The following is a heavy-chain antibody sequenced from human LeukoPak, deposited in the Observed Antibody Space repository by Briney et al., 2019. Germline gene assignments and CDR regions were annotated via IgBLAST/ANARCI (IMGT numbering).Heavy chain of an antibody. CDR2: IRNDGSNK. J-gene: IGHJ4*02. CDR1: GFTFSSYG. CDR3: AKDHPVFDY. V-gene: IGHV3-30*02. Sequence: GGSLRLSCAASGFTFSSYGMHWVRQAPGKGLEWVAFIRNDGSNKYYADSVKGRFTISRDNSKNTLYPQMNSLRAEDTAVYYCAKDHPVFDYWGQGTLVTVSS.